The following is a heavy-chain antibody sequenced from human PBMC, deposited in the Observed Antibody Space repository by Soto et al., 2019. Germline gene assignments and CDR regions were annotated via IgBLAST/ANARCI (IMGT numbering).Heavy chain of an antibody. CDR2: TSYDGSSE. CDR1: GFFLSDYG. CDR3: ARGGGLNQLLSGSDH. J-gene: IGHJ4*02. D-gene: IGHD1-26*01. V-gene: IGHV3-33*05. Sequence: QVQLVESGGGVVQSGGSLTLSCTVSGFFLSDYGMHWVRQAPGKGLEWVAATSYDGSSEYYSDSVKDRFTTSRDNSKNTVYLHMNRLRAEDKGLNYCARGGGLNQLLSGSDHWGQGTLVTVSS.